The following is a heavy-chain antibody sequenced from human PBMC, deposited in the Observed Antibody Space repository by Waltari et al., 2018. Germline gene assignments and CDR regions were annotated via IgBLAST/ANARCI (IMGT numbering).Heavy chain of an antibody. CDR1: GFTFSSYA. D-gene: IGHD5-12*01. J-gene: IGHJ4*02. Sequence: EVQLLESGGGLVQPGGSLRLSCAASGFTFSSYAMSWVRQAPGEGLEWGSAISGSGGSTYYADSVKGRFTISRDNSKNTLYLQMNSLRAEDTAVYYCAKLGGVGLIVATTLGFDYWGQGTLVTVSS. CDR3: AKLGGVGLIVATTLGFDY. V-gene: IGHV3-23*01. CDR2: ISGSGGST.